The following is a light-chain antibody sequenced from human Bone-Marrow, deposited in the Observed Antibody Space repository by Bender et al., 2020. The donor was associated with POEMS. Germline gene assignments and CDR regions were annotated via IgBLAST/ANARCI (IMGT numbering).Light chain of an antibody. CDR1: KLGEEY. J-gene: IGLJ2*01. Sequence: SYELTQPPSVSVSPGQTATITCSGEKLGEEYACWYQQKPGQSPVVVIYQDTKRPSGIPERFSGSNSGNTATLTISGTQAMDEADYYCQAWDSSTGVVFGAGTKLTVL. CDR3: QAWDSSTGVV. CDR2: QDT. V-gene: IGLV3-1*01.